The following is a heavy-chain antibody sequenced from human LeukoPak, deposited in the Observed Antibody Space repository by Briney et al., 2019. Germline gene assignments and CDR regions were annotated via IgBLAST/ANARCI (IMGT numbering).Heavy chain of an antibody. V-gene: IGHV1-69*04. CDR2: IIPILGIA. D-gene: IGHD4-23*01. CDR1: GGTFNSYA. CDR3: ARDSPDYGGNNWFDP. Sequence: GSSVKVSCKASGGTFNSYAISWVRQAPGQGLEWMGRIIPILGIANYAQKFQGRVTITADKSTSTAYMELSSLRSEDTAVYYCARDSPDYGGNNWFDPWGQGTLVTVSS. J-gene: IGHJ5*02.